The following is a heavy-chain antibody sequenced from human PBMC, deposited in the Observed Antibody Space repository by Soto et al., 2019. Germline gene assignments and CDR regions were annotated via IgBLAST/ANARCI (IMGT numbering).Heavy chain of an antibody. Sequence: ASAPVSCHASGSTFTSYAIQWLRQAAGQGHEWKGWVNPDGSNTGYGQKFQGRITMARNTSISTAYMELSSLKSEDTAVYYCARGPYCRSTTCPYYLDIWGKGTTVTVSS. CDR2: VNPDGSNT. J-gene: IGHJ6*03. CDR1: GSTFTSYA. D-gene: IGHD2-2*01. V-gene: IGHV1-8*01. CDR3: ARGPYCRSTTCPYYLDI.